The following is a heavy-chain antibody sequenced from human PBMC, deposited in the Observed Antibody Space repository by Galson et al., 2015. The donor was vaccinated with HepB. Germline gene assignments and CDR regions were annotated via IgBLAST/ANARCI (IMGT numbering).Heavy chain of an antibody. D-gene: IGHD3-10*01. CDR1: GFTFSDYY. CDR3: ARVPTVRAVKYYFDY. CDR2: ISGNSGDT. Sequence: SLRLSCAGSGFTFSDYYMTWIRLAPGKGLEWISYISGNSGDTTYADSVRGRVTISRDNAKNSLYLQMNSLRAEDTAVYYCARVPTVRAVKYYFDYWGQGIQVTVSS. J-gene: IGHJ4*02. V-gene: IGHV3-11*05.